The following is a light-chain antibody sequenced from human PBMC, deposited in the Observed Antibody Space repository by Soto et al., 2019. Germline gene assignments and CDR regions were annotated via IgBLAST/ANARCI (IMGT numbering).Light chain of an antibody. J-gene: IGKJ4*01. CDR3: QHYKTWPLS. Sequence: IVMTQSPATLSVSPGERATLSCRASQSIGSTLAWYQQKPGQTPRLLIYDASTRATGIPARFSGIGSGTLFTLIVSSLQSEDFAFYYCQHYKTWPLSFGGGTKVEI. CDR2: DAS. V-gene: IGKV3-15*01. CDR1: QSIGST.